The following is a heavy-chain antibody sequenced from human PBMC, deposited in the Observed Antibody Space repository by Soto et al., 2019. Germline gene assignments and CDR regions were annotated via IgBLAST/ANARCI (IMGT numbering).Heavy chain of an antibody. CDR2: ISYDGSNK. V-gene: IGHV3-30-3*01. Sequence: QVQLVESGGGVVQPGRSLRLSCAASGFTFSSYAMHWVRQAPGKGLEWVAVISYDGSNKYYADSVKGRFTISRDNSKNTLYLQMNSLRAEDTAVYYCARDTVYSSSWTRNYYYYGMDVWGQGTTVTVSS. CDR1: GFTFSSYA. CDR3: ARDTVYSSSWTRNYYYYGMDV. J-gene: IGHJ6*02. D-gene: IGHD6-13*01.